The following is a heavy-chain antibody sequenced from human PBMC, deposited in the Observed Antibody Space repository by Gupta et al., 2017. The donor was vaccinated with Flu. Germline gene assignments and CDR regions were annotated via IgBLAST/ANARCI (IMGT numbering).Heavy chain of an antibody. D-gene: IGHD3-22*01. CDR3: ARASLPLYSSSPYYFQY. V-gene: IGHV1-2*02. J-gene: IGHJ4*02. Sequence: QVQLVQSGTEVKRPGASMKVSCKASGYTFTDYNIHWVRPAPGQGLEWMGWINPSSGDTNYAQSFQDRVSMTKDTSISTAYVELYSLTSGDTAVYFCARASLPLYSSSPYYFQYWGQGTQVTVSP. CDR1: GYTFTDYN. CDR2: INPSSGDT.